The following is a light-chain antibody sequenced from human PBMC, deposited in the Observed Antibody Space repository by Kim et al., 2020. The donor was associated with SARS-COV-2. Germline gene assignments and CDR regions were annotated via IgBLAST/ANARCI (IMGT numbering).Light chain of an antibody. V-gene: IGLV2-23*02. CDR3: CSYAGRGTEI. CDR2: DVS. Sequence: QSALTQPASVSGSPGQSITISCTGTSSDVGSYNFVSWYQQYPGKAPKLMIYDVSKRPSGISHRFSGSKSGYTASLTISGLQAEDEADYYCCSYAGRGTEIFGGGTKVTVL. J-gene: IGLJ2*01. CDR1: SSDVGSYNF.